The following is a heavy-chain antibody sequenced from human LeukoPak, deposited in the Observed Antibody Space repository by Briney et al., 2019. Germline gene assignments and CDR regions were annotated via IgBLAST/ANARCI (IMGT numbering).Heavy chain of an antibody. J-gene: IGHJ4*02. CDR1: GFTFSSYS. CDR3: ARDIDNGDYVVY. D-gene: IGHD4-17*01. CDR2: ISGSGGST. V-gene: IGHV3-21*04. Sequence: PGGSLRLSCAASGFTFSSYSMNWVRQAPGKGLEWVSAISGSGGSTYYADSVKGRFTISRDNAKNSLYLQMNSLRAEDTAVYYCARDIDNGDYVVYWGQGTLVTVSS.